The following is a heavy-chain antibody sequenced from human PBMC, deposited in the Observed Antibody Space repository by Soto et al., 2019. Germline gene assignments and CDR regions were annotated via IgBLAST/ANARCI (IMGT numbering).Heavy chain of an antibody. Sequence: GASVKVSCKASGYTFTVYYMHWVRQAPGQGPEWMGWINTKSGDTKYAQKFQGRVSMTRDTSSSTAYIEGNSLRSADTAVYFFARDRGAGNYGMDAWAQGTTVPVSS. V-gene: IGHV1-2*02. CDR1: GYTFTVYY. CDR3: ARDRGAGNYGMDA. D-gene: IGHD3-16*01. J-gene: IGHJ6*02. CDR2: INTKSGDT.